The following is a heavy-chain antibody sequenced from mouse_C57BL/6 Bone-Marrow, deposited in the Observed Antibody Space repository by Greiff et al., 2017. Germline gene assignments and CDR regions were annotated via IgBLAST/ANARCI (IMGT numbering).Heavy chain of an antibody. Sequence: DVKLVESGGDLVKPGGSLKLSCAASGFTFSSYGMSWVRQTPDKRLEWVATISSGGSYTYYPDSVKGRFTISRDNAKNTLYLQMSSLKSEDTAMYYCARHSGGPFYDGYPWFAYWGQGTLVTVSA. CDR1: GFTFSSYG. CDR3: ARHSGGPFYDGYPWFAY. V-gene: IGHV5-6*02. CDR2: ISSGGSYT. D-gene: IGHD2-3*01. J-gene: IGHJ3*01.